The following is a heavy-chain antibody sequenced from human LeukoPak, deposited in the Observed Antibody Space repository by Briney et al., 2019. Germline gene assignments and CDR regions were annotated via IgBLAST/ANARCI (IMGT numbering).Heavy chain of an antibody. CDR1: GFTFGDYA. CDR2: IRSKAYGGTT. Sequence: GGFLRLSCTASGFTFGDYAMSWVRQAPGKGLEWVGFIRSKAYGGTTEYAASVKGRFTISRDDSKSIAYLQMNSLKTEDTAVYYCTVLFGDAFDIWGQGTMVTVSS. J-gene: IGHJ3*02. V-gene: IGHV3-49*04. CDR3: TVLFGDAFDI. D-gene: IGHD3-3*01.